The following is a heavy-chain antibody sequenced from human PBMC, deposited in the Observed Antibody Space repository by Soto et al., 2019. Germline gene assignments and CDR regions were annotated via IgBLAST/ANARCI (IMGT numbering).Heavy chain of an antibody. CDR2: ISYSGST. CDR3: VSCDILTGYYPGFY. V-gene: IGHV4-59*01. D-gene: IGHD3-9*01. Sequence: PSETLSLTCSVSGGSISSYFWNWIRQSPEKGLEWIGYISYSGSTNYNPSLKSRVTISVDTSKNQFSLKLNSVTAADTAVYYCVSCDILTGYYPGFYWGQGTLVTVSS. CDR1: GGSISSYF. J-gene: IGHJ4*02.